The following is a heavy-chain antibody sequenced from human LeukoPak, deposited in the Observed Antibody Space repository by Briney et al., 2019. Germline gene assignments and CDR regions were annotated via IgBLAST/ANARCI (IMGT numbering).Heavy chain of an antibody. D-gene: IGHD2-8*01. CDR2: ISYDGSNK. CDR1: GFTFSSYD. J-gene: IGHJ6*02. Sequence: GRSLRLSCAASGFTFSSYDMHWVRQAPGKGPEWVAVISYDGSNKYYADSVKGRFTISRDNSKNTLSLQMHSLRAEDTAVYYCAKSARFCTNDVCYTNYYYGMDVWGQGTTVTVSS. V-gene: IGHV3-30*18. CDR3: AKSARFCTNDVCYTNYYYGMDV.